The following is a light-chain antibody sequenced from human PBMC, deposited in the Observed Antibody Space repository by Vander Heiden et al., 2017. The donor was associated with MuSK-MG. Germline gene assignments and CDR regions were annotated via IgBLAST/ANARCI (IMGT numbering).Light chain of an antibody. J-gene: IGKJ1*01. CDR2: GAS. V-gene: IGKV3-15*01. CDR3: QQYNNWPPGT. CDR1: QSVSSN. Sequence: EIVMTQSPATLSVSPGERATLSCRASQSVSSNLAWYQQKPGQAPRLLIYGASTRATGIPARFSGSGSGKEFTLTISSRQSEDFAVYYCQQYNNWPPGTFGQGTKVEIK.